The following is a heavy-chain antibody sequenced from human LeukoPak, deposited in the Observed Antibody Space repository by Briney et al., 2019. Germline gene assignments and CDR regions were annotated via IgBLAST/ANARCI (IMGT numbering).Heavy chain of an antibody. J-gene: IGHJ4*02. V-gene: IGHV3-30*02. CDR2: IRYDGSNK. Sequence: GGSLRLSCAASGFTFNNYGMHWVRQAPGKGLEWVAFIRYDGSNKYYGDSVKCRFTISRDNSKNTLCLQMNSLRAEDTAVYYCASARGMASDSIDFWGQGTLVTVSS. CDR1: GFTFNNYG. CDR3: ASARGMASDSIDF. D-gene: IGHD3-10*01.